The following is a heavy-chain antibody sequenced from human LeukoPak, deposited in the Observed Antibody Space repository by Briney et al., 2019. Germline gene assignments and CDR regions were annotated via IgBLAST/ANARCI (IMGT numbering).Heavy chain of an antibody. CDR3: AGGYCSSTSCLTSHYGMDV. D-gene: IGHD2-2*01. CDR2: IYPGDSDT. Sequence: KPGESLKISCKGSGYSFTSYWIGWVRQMPGKGLEWMGIIYPGDSDTRYSPSFQGQVTISADKSISTAYLQWSSLKASDTAMYYCAGGYCSSTSCLTSHYGMDVWGQGTTVTVSS. CDR1: GYSFTSYW. V-gene: IGHV5-51*01. J-gene: IGHJ6*02.